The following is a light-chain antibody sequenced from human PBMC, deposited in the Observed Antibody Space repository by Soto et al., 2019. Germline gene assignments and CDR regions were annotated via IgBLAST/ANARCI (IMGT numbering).Light chain of an antibody. CDR3: SSYTSSSTLNV. CDR1: SSDVGGYNY. J-gene: IGLJ1*01. Sequence: LTQPASVSGSPGQSITISCTGTSSDVGGYNYVSWYQQHPGKAPKLMIYEVSNRPSGASNRFSGSKSGNTASLTISGLQAEDEADYYCSSYTSSSTLNVFGTGTKVTVL. V-gene: IGLV2-14*01. CDR2: EVS.